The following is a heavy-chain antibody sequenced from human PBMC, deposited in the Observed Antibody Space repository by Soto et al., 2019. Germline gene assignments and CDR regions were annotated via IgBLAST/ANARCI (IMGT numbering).Heavy chain of an antibody. CDR2: IIPILGIA. D-gene: IGHD1-7*01. V-gene: IGHV1-69*08. Sequence: QVQLVQSGAEVKKPGSSVKVSCKASGGTFSSYTISWVRQAPGQGLEWMGRIIPILGIANYAQKFQGRVTITADKSTSTAYMELSSLRSEDTAVYYCARERELPSRAFDYWGQGTLVTVSS. CDR3: ARERELPSRAFDY. CDR1: GGTFSSYT. J-gene: IGHJ4*02.